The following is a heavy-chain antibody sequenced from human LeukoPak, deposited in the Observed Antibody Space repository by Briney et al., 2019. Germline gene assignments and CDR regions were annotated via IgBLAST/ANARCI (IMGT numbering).Heavy chain of an antibody. CDR1: GYTFTSYG. J-gene: IGHJ6*03. CDR2: ISAYNGNT. Sequence: GSVKVSCKASGYTFTSYGISWVRQAPGQGLEWMGWISAYNGNTNYAQKLQGRVTMTTDTSTSTAYMELRSLRSDDTAVYYCARDGTYYYDSSGYYRYYYMDVWGKGTTVTVSS. D-gene: IGHD3-22*01. V-gene: IGHV1-18*01. CDR3: ARDGTYYYDSSGYYRYYYMDV.